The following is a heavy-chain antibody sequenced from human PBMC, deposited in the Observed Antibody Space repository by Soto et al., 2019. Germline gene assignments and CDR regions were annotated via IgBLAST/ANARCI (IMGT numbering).Heavy chain of an antibody. Sequence: SETLSLTCTVSGGSISSGGYYWGWIRQPPGKGLEWIGSIYYSGSTYYNPSLKSRVTISVDTSKNQFSLKLSSVTAADTAVYYCARPYYDSSGYQRNWFDPWGQGTLVTVSS. J-gene: IGHJ5*02. D-gene: IGHD3-22*01. CDR3: ARPYYDSSGYQRNWFDP. V-gene: IGHV4-39*01. CDR1: GGSISSGGYY. CDR2: IYYSGST.